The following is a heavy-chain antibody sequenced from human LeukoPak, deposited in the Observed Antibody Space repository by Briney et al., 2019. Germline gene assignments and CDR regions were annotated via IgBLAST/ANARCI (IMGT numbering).Heavy chain of an antibody. Sequence: PGGSLRLSCAASGFTFSSYGMHWVRQAPGKGLEWVAFIRYDGSNKYYADSVKGRFTISRDNSKNTLYLQMNSLRSEDTAVYYCASLRFRNYCSSTSCYTGYMDVWGKGTTVTVSS. V-gene: IGHV3-30*02. CDR2: IRYDGSNK. CDR3: ASLRFRNYCSSTSCYTGYMDV. CDR1: GFTFSSYG. D-gene: IGHD2-2*02. J-gene: IGHJ6*03.